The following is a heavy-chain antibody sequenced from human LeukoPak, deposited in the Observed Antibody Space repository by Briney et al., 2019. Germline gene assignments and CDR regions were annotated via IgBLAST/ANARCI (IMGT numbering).Heavy chain of an antibody. CDR1: GYTFTSYY. Sequence: ASVKVSCKASGYTFTSYYMHWVRQAPGQGLEWMGIINPSGGSTSYAQEFQGRVTMTRDTSTSTVYMELSSLRSEDTAVYYCARTNKYSGSSYGMDVWGQGTTVTVSS. V-gene: IGHV1-46*01. CDR2: INPSGGST. D-gene: IGHD1-26*01. J-gene: IGHJ6*02. CDR3: ARTNKYSGSSYGMDV.